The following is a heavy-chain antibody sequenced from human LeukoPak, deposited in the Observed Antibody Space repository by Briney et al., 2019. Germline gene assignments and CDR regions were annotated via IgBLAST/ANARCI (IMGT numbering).Heavy chain of an antibody. V-gene: IGHV3-23*01. Sequence: GGSLRLSCAASGFTFSSYGMHWVRQAPGKGLEWVSTIIGNGGSSYHADSVKGRFTISRDNTKNMLYLQMDSLRAEDTAVYFCARGGYGSGTVYYFDFWGQGTLVTVSS. CDR2: IIGNGGSS. CDR1: GFTFSSYG. CDR3: ARGGYGSGTVYYFDF. D-gene: IGHD3-10*01. J-gene: IGHJ4*02.